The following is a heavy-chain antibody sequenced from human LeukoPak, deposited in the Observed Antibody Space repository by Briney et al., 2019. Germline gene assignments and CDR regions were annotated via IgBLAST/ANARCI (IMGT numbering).Heavy chain of an antibody. V-gene: IGHV3-30*02. Sequence: GGTLRLSCAASGFTFGSYDTHWVRQAPGKGLEWVAFLRYDGSNKYYADSSKGRFTISRDNHKNTLYLQTNSQSAGDTAVYFCAKARPPAAFDYWGQGTLVTVSS. CDR1: GFTFGSYD. D-gene: IGHD2-2*01. CDR3: AKARPPAAFDY. CDR2: LRYDGSNK. J-gene: IGHJ4*02.